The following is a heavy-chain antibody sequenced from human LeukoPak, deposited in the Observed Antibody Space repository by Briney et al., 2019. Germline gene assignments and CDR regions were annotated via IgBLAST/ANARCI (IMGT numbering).Heavy chain of an antibody. CDR2: IESKTDGGTT. Sequence: GGSLRLSCAASGFTFSNAWMSWVRQAPGKGLEWVGRIESKTDGGTTDYAAPVKGRFTISRDDSRNTLYLQMNSLITEDTAVYYCTTAIVVVTASDDYWGQGTLVTVSS. V-gene: IGHV3-15*04. J-gene: IGHJ4*02. CDR3: TTAIVVVTASDDY. D-gene: IGHD2-21*02. CDR1: GFTFSNAW.